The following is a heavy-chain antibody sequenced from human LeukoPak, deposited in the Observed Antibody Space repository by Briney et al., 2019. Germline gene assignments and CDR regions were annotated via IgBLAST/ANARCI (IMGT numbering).Heavy chain of an antibody. CDR1: GGTFSSYA. D-gene: IGHD3-10*01. CDR2: IIPIFGTA. Sequence: SVKVSCKASGGTFSSYAISLVRQAPGQGLEWMGGIIPIFGTANYAQKFQGRVTITADESTSTAYMELSSLRSEDTAVYYCARNDNYYGSGSYSSGWFDPWGQGTLVTVSS. V-gene: IGHV1-69*13. J-gene: IGHJ5*02. CDR3: ARNDNYYGSGSYSSGWFDP.